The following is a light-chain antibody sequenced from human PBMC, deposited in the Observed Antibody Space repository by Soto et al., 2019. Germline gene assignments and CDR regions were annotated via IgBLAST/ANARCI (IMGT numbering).Light chain of an antibody. V-gene: IGKV3-20*01. J-gene: IGKJ2*02. CDR1: QRLSASY. CDR3: QQYGSSPCT. Sequence: EIVLTQSPGTLSLSPGERATLSCRASQRLSASYLAWYQQKPGQAPRLLSYGASRRATGIPDRFSVSGSGTDFTLTISRLEPEDSAVYYCQQYGSSPCTFGQGTKLEIK. CDR2: GAS.